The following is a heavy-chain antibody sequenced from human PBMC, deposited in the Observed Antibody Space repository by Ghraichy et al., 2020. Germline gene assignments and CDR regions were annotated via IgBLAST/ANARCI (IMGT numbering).Heavy chain of an antibody. D-gene: IGHD5-18*01. CDR1: GFTFTSYY. CDR2: IKYDSSEK. V-gene: IGHV3-7*04. Sequence: GGSLRLSCAASGFTFTSYYMTWVRQVPGKGLEWVANIKYDSSEKYYEDSVKGRFTISRANAKNSLYLQMNSLRPDNTAVYYFARGGYNHGSNPIDYWGQGTLVTHSS. CDR3: ARGGYNHGSNPIDY. J-gene: IGHJ4*02.